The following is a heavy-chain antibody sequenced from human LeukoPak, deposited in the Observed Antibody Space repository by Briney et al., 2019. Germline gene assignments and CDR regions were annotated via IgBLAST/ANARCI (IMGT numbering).Heavy chain of an antibody. D-gene: IGHD2-15*01. CDR3: ARDGVCSGGSCYSDY. J-gene: IGHJ4*02. Sequence: ASVKVSCTASGYTFTSYGISWVRQAPGQGLEWMGWISAYNGNTNYAQKLQGRVTMTTDTSTSTAYMELRSLRSDDTAVYYCARDGVCSGGSCYSDYWGQGTLVTVSS. CDR2: ISAYNGNT. CDR1: GYTFTSYG. V-gene: IGHV1-18*01.